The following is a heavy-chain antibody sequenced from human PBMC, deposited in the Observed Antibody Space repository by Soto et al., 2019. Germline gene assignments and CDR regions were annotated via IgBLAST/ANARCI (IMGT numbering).Heavy chain of an antibody. Sequence: ASVKVSCKASGYSFTSLDINWVRQTAGQGLEWMGWMEPSTGRTGYAQKFQGRVTMTKDTSINTAYMELTTLTSDDTAFYYCARGVSAGVDYWGQGTLVTVSS. CDR3: ARGVSAGVDY. V-gene: IGHV1-8*01. CDR1: GYSFTSLD. J-gene: IGHJ4*02. CDR2: MEPSTGRT. D-gene: IGHD1-26*01.